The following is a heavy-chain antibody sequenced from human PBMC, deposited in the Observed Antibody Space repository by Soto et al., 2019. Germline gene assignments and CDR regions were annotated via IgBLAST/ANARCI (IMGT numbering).Heavy chain of an antibody. Sequence: VGSVRLSCAASGFTFSSYAMSWVRQAPGKGLEWVSAISGSGGSTYYADSVKGRFTISRDNSKNTLYLQMNSLRAEDTAVYYCAKDYRAPVPFLASFAYWGQGTLVTVSS. CDR2: ISGSGGST. V-gene: IGHV3-23*01. D-gene: IGHD2-2*01. CDR3: AKDYRAPVPFLASFAY. J-gene: IGHJ4*02. CDR1: GFTFSSYA.